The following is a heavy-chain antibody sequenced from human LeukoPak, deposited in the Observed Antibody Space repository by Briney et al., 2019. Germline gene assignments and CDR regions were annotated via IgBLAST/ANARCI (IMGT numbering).Heavy chain of an antibody. J-gene: IGHJ4*02. CDR1: GGSISNYY. D-gene: IGHD1-26*01. CDR3: ARLGYSGSYWHYFDY. CDR2: IYSSGST. V-gene: IGHV4-59*12. Sequence: SETLSLTCTVSGGSISNYYWSWIRQPPGKGLEWIGYIYSSGSTNYNPSLKSRVTISVDTSKNQFSLKLSSVTAADTAVYYCARLGYSGSYWHYFDYWGQGTLVTVSS.